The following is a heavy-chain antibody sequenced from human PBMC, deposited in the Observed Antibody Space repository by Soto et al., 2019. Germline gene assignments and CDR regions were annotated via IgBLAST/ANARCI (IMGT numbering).Heavy chain of an antibody. CDR3: ARVKSSGWGPYYYGMDV. CDR2: ISAYNGNT. D-gene: IGHD6-19*01. J-gene: IGHJ6*02. Sequence: GASVKVSCKASGYTFTSYGISWVRQAPGQGLEWMGWISAYNGNTNYAQKLQGRVTITTDTSTSTAYMELRSLRSDDTAVYYCARVKSSGWGPYYYGMDVWGQGTTVTVSS. CDR1: GYTFTSYG. V-gene: IGHV1-18*04.